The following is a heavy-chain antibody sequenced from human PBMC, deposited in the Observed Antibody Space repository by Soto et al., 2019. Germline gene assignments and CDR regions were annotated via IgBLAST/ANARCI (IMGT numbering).Heavy chain of an antibody. V-gene: IGHV4-34*01. CDR3: ARNRGSRQTSDY. D-gene: IGHD5-12*01. Sequence: SETLSLTCAVYGGSFSGYYWSWIRQPPGKGLEWIGEINHSGSTNYNPSLKSRVTISVDTSKNQFSLKLSSVTAADTAVYYCARNRGSRQTSDYWGQGTMVTVYS. J-gene: IGHJ4*02. CDR1: GGSFSGYY. CDR2: INHSGST.